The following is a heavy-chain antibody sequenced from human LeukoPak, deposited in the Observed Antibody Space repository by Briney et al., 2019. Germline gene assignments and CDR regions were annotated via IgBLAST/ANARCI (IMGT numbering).Heavy chain of an antibody. Sequence: PGGSLRLSCAASGFTFSSYSMNWVRQAPGKGLEWVSYISSSSSTIYYADSVKGRFTISRDNAKNSLYLQMNSLRAEDTAVYYCARWDPIAVAGTDPYYYYYGMDVWGQGTTVTVSS. CDR1: GFTFSSYS. V-gene: IGHV3-48*04. D-gene: IGHD6-19*01. CDR2: ISSSSSTI. J-gene: IGHJ6*02. CDR3: ARWDPIAVAGTDPYYYYYGMDV.